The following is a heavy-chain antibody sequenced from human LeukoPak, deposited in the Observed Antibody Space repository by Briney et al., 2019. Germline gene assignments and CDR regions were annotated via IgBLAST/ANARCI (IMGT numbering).Heavy chain of an antibody. Sequence: AGGSLRLSCAASGFTISSYAMGWVRQAPGKGLEWISGISGSGISTYYADSVKGRFTISRDNSKNTLYLQMNSLRAEDTAVYHCAKELVVTAIRFDYWGQGTLVTVSS. V-gene: IGHV3-23*01. D-gene: IGHD2-21*02. CDR2: ISGSGIST. J-gene: IGHJ4*02. CDR1: GFTISSYA. CDR3: AKELVVTAIRFDY.